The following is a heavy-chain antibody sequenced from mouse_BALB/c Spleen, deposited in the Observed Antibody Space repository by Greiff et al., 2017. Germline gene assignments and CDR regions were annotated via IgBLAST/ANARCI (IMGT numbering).Heavy chain of an antibody. CDR2: IYPYNGGT. CDR1: GYSFTDYN. CDR3: AKPLYGRSCFDY. Sequence: EVQLQQSGPELVKPGPSVTISCKASGYSFTDYNMHWVKQRHGKSLEWIGYIYPYNGGTGYNPKFKSKATLTVDNSSSTAYMELRSLTSEDSAVYDCAKPLYGRSCFDYWGQGTTLTVSA. D-gene: IGHD1-1*01. V-gene: IGHV1S29*02. J-gene: IGHJ2*01.